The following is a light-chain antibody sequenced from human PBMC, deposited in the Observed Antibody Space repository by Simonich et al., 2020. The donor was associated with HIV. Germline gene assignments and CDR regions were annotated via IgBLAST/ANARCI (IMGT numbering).Light chain of an antibody. CDR1: QSISIW. Sequence: DIQMTQSPSSLSASVGARVTITSRASQSISIWVAWYQQKPGQAPKLLIYKASSLESGVPSSFSGSGSGTEFTLTISSLQPDDFATYYCQQYKSYPYAFGQGTKLEIK. V-gene: IGKV1-5*03. CDR2: KAS. CDR3: QQYKSYPYA. J-gene: IGKJ2*01.